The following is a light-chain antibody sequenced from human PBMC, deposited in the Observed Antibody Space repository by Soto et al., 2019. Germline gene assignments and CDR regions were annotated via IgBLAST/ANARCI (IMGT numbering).Light chain of an antibody. CDR2: DAS. CDR3: QQYDSYPWT. CDR1: QSITAW. J-gene: IGKJ1*01. Sequence: DIQMTQSPSTLSASVGDRVTITCRASQSITAWLAWYQQKPGKAPKLLIYDASTLEIGVPDRFSGSGFDTDFTLTINSLQPEDFATYFCQQYDSYPWTFGQGTTV. V-gene: IGKV1-5*01.